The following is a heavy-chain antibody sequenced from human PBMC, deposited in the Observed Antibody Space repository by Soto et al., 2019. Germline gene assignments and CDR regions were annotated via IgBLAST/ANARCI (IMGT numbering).Heavy chain of an antibody. CDR3: ARAGYDFWSGYYSSNWFDP. D-gene: IGHD3-3*01. V-gene: IGHV1-46*01. CDR2: INPSGDSR. J-gene: IGHJ5*02. CDR1: GFSFSDYF. Sequence: ASVKVSCKASGFSFSDYFMHWVRQAPGQGLEWMGIINPSGDSRNYAQKFQGRVTMTRDTSISTAYMELSRLRSDDTAVYYCARAGYDFWSGYYSSNWFDPWGQGTLVTVSS.